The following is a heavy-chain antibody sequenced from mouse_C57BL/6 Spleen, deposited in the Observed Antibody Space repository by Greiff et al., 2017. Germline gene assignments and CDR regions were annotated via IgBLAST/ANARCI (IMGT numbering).Heavy chain of an antibody. D-gene: IGHD2-1*01. CDR1: GYTFTSYW. CDR3: SRADVNFPYSYAMDY. V-gene: IGHV1-53*01. J-gene: IGHJ4*01. Sequence: QVQLQQPGTELVKPGASVKLSCKASGYTFTSYWMHWVKQRPGQGLEWIGYINPSNGGTNYNQKFKCKATLTVDKSSSTAYMQLSSLTSEDSAFNYCSRADVNFPYSYAMDYWGQGTSVTVSS. CDR2: INPSNGGT.